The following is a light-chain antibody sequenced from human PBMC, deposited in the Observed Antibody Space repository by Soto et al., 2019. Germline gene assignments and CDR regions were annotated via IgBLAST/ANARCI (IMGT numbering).Light chain of an antibody. J-gene: IGLJ1*01. CDR2: EVS. CDR1: SSDVGGYKY. CDR3: SSYTSTSTLYV. Sequence: QSVLTQPASASGSPGQSITISCAGTSSDVGGYKYVSWYQQNPGKAPKLIIYEVSSRPSGVSNRFSGSKSGNTASLTISGLQAEDEADYYCSSYTSTSTLYVFGSGTKVTVL. V-gene: IGLV2-14*01.